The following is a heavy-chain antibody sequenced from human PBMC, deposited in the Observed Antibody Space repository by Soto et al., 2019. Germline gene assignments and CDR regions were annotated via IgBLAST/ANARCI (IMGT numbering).Heavy chain of an antibody. J-gene: IGHJ4*02. CDR1: GGTFSSYA. CDR2: IIPIFGTA. V-gene: IGHV1-69*13. CDR3: ARRRWQLPIYFDY. D-gene: IGHD2-15*01. Sequence: SVKVSCKASGGTFSSYAISWVRQAPGQGLEWMGGIIPIFGTANYAQKFQGRVTITADESTSTAYMELSSLRSEDTAVYYCARRRWQLPIYFDYWGQGTLVTVSS.